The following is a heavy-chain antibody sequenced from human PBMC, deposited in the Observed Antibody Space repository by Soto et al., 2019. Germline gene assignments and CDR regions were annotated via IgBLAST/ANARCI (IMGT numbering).Heavy chain of an antibody. Sequence: SETLSLTCTVSGGSISSGDYYWSWIRQPPGKGLEWIGYIYYSWSTYYNPSLKSRVTISVDTSKNQFSLKLSSVTAADTAVYSRASGLRPQAGPDYFDYCGQGTLVTASP. CDR1: GGSISSGDYY. J-gene: IGHJ4*02. CDR3: ASGLRPQAGPDYFDY. CDR2: IYYSWST. V-gene: IGHV4-30-4*01.